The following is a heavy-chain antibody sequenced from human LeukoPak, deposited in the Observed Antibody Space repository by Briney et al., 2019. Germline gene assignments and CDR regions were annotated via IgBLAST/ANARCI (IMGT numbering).Heavy chain of an antibody. D-gene: IGHD6-25*01. V-gene: IGHV4-59*01. CDR3: ASGPYPAASTDHQFDY. Sequence: SETLSLTCTVSGASISSYYWSWIRQPPGKGLEWIGYIFYSGSTLYNPSFQSRVTISVATSKNQFSLQLTSVPAADTAVYYCASGPYPAASTDHQFDYWGQGTLVTVSS. J-gene: IGHJ4*02. CDR1: GASISSYY. CDR2: IFYSGST.